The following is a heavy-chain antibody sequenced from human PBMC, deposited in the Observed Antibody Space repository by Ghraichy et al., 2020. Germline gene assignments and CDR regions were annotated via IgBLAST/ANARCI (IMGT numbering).Heavy chain of an antibody. Sequence: GGSLRLSCAASGFTFSSYKMNWVRQAPGKGLEWVSYISSSGLTILYADSVKGRFTISRDNAQNSLYLQMNSLRAEDTAVYYCARDRYSSSWWWFDPWGQGTLVTVSS. J-gene: IGHJ5*02. CDR1: GFTFSSYK. CDR2: ISSSGLTI. CDR3: ARDRYSSSWWWFDP. D-gene: IGHD6-13*01. V-gene: IGHV3-48*03.